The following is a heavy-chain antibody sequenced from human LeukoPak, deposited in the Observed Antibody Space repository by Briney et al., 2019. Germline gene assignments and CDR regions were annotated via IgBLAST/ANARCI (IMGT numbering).Heavy chain of an antibody. J-gene: IGHJ4*02. Sequence: GASVKVSCKVSGYTLTELSMHWVRQAPGKGLEWMGGFDPEDGETIYAQKFQGRVTMTEDTSTDAAYMELSSLRSEDTAVYYCAKGIRATWVNSGFVDYWGQGILVTVSS. V-gene: IGHV1-24*01. CDR3: AKGIRATWVNSGFVDY. D-gene: IGHD6-19*01. CDR2: FDPEDGET. CDR1: GYTLTELS.